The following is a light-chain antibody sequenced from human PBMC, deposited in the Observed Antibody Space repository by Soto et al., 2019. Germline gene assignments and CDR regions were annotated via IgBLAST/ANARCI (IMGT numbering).Light chain of an antibody. CDR2: SSS. Sequence: EIVLTQSPGTLSLSPGERAALSFRASQRISTNLAWYQHIPGQAPRLLIVSSSRRPTDVPARFSGSGSGTDFTLTISRLEPEDFAVYYCQQYGSSPPFGGGTKVDIK. J-gene: IGKJ4*02. CDR3: QQYGSSPP. V-gene: IGKV3-20*01. CDR1: QRISTN.